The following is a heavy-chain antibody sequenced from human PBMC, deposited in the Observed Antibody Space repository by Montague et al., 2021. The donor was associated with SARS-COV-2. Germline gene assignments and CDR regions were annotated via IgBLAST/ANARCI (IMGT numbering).Heavy chain of an antibody. D-gene: IGHD2-21*02. CDR3: ARELEDDVTASWALDM. CDR2: IGRGFDT. CDR1: GFTFSTSD. V-gene: IGHV3-13*01. Sequence: SLRLSCAASGFTFSTSDFHWVRQGRGRGLEWVSAIGRGFDTYYEESVRGRFTIFGDNARNSLILQMNSLTVGDTAVYYCARELEDDVTASWALDMWGQGTTVTVSS. J-gene: IGHJ3*02.